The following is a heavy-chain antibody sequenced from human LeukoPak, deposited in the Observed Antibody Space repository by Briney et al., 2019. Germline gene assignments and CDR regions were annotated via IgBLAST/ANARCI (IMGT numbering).Heavy chain of an antibody. D-gene: IGHD1-26*01. CDR2: IYTSGST. V-gene: IGHV4-61*02. J-gene: IGHJ4*02. CDR3: ARALRGSYFMDY. CDR1: GGSISSGSYY. Sequence: SQTLSLTCTVSGGSISSGSYYWSWLRQPAGTGLEWIGRIYTSGSTNYNPSLKSRVTISVDTSKNQFSLKLSSVTAADTAVYYCARALRGSYFMDYWGQGTLVTVSS.